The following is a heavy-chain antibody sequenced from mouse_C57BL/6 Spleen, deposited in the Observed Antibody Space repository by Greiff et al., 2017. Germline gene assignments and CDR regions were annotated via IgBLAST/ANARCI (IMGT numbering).Heavy chain of an antibody. J-gene: IGHJ1*03. CDR3: ARKRDYHGSSPGYFDV. D-gene: IGHD1-1*01. CDR2: IWTGGGP. CDR1: GFSLTSYA. V-gene: IGHV2-9-1*01. Sequence: VQLEESGPGLVAPSQSLSITCTASGFSLTSYAISWVRQPPGKGLEWLGVIWTGGGPNDNSALKPRLSTSKDNSKTQVFLKMHMLKTADTAMYECARKRDYHGSSPGYFDVWGTGTTVTVSA.